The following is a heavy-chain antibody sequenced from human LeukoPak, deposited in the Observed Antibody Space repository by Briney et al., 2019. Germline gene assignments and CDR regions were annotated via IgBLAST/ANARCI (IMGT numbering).Heavy chain of an antibody. CDR3: ARDLEDSSGLDFDY. J-gene: IGHJ4*02. Sequence: GGSLRLSCAASGFTFSSYSINWVHQAPGNGLEWISSISSSSSYIYYADSVKGRFTISRDNAKNSLYLQMNSLRAEDTAVYYCARDLEDSSGLDFDYWGQGTLVTVSS. V-gene: IGHV3-21*01. CDR1: GFTFSSYS. D-gene: IGHD3-22*01. CDR2: ISSSSSYI.